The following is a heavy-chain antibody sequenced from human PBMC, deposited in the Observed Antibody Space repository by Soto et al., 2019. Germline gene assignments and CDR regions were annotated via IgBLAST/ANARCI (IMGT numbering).Heavy chain of an antibody. CDR2: IIPILDIV. Sequence: SVKVSCKASGGTFSSYSISWVRQAPGQGLEWMGRIIPILDIVNYAQKFQGRVTITADKSTSTAYMELSSLRSEDTAVYYCARCGSGREPIAFDIWGQGTMVTVSS. D-gene: IGHD3-10*01. CDR3: ARCGSGREPIAFDI. V-gene: IGHV1-69*02. J-gene: IGHJ3*02. CDR1: GGTFSSYS.